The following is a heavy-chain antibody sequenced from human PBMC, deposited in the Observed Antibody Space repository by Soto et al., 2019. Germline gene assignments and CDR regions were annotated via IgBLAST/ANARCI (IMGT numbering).Heavy chain of an antibody. CDR1: GFTVSSNY. D-gene: IGHD1-7*01. V-gene: IGHV3-66*01. CDR2: LYSGGST. Sequence: EVQLVESGGGLVQPGGSLRLSCAASGFTVSSNYMSWVRQAPGKGLECVSVLYSGGSTYYADSVKGRVTISRDSSKNTLYLHMNRLRAEDTAVYYCAREPRNRIAGSTTSEDYWGQGTLVTVSS. CDR3: AREPRNRIAGSTTSEDY. J-gene: IGHJ4*02.